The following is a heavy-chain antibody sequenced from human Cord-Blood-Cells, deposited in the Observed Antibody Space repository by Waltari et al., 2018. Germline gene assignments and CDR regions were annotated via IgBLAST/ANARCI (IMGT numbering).Heavy chain of an antibody. CDR1: GGTLSSYA. CDR2: IIPIFGTA. V-gene: IGHV1-69*01. D-gene: IGHD1-7*01. Sequence: QVQLVQSGAAVKKTGSPVKVSCKPSGGTLSSYAIRSVTQVTGEGLEWMGGIIPIFGTANYAQKFQGRVTITADESTSTAYMELSSLRSEDTAVYYCARAEITGTMSGAFDYWGQGTLVTVSS. CDR3: ARAEITGTMSGAFDY. J-gene: IGHJ4*02.